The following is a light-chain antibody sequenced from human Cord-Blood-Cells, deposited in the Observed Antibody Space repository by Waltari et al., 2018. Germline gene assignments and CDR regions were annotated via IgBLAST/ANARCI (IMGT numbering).Light chain of an antibody. Sequence: QPVLTQPPSASGTPGQRVTISCSGSSSNIGSNTVHWYQQLPGTAPKPLIYSNNQRPSGVPDRFSGSKSGTSASLAISGLQSEDEADYYCAAWDDSLNGPVFGGGTKLTVL. J-gene: IGLJ3*02. CDR3: AAWDDSLNGPV. CDR2: SNN. CDR1: SSNIGSNT. V-gene: IGLV1-44*01.